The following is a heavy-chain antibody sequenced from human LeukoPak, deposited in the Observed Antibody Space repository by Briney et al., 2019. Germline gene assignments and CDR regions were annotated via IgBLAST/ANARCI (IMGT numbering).Heavy chain of an antibody. Sequence: SQTLSLTCAISGDSVSSNSAAWNWIRQSPSRGLEWLGRTYYRSKWYNDYAVSVKSRITINPDTPKNQFSLQLNSVTPEDTAVYYCARDSYYYGSGSYYSLDYWGQGTLVTVSS. J-gene: IGHJ4*02. CDR3: ARDSYYYGSGSYYSLDY. D-gene: IGHD3-10*01. V-gene: IGHV6-1*01. CDR1: GDSVSSNSAA. CDR2: TYYRSKWYN.